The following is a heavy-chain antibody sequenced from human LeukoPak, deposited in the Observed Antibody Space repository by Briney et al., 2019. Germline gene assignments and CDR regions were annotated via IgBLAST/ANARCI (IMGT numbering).Heavy chain of an antibody. J-gene: IGHJ4*02. V-gene: IGHV1-58*02. D-gene: IGHD3-22*01. Sequence: SVKVSCKASGFTFTSSAMQWVRQARGQRLEWIGWIVVGSGNTNYAQKFQERVTITRDMSTSTAYMELSSLRSEDTAVYYCAAVRYYYDSSGYDYWGQGTPVTVPS. CDR2: IVVGSGNT. CDR3: AAVRYYYDSSGYDY. CDR1: GFTFTSSA.